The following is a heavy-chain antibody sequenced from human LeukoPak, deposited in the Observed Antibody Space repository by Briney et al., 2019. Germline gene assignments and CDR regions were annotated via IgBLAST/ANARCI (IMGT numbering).Heavy chain of an antibody. CDR1: GFTFNTYT. V-gene: IGHV3-21*01. Sequence: PGGSLRLSCAASGFTFNTYTMNWFRQAPGKGLEWVSSISSSSSYIYYADSVKGRFTISRDNSKNTLSLQMNSLRPEDTAVYYCARDRGVATMDYWGQGTLVTVSS. CDR3: ARDRGVATMDY. CDR2: ISSSSSYI. J-gene: IGHJ4*02. D-gene: IGHD5-12*01.